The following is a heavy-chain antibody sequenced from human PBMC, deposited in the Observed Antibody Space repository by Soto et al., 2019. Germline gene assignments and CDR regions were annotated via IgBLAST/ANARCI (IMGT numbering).Heavy chain of an antibody. Sequence: SETLSLTGTVSGGSISSYYWSWIRQPPGKGLEWIGYIYYSGSTNYNPSLKSRVTISVDTSKNQFSLKLSSVTAADTAVYYCARAAYSSSWENLPYYYYYGMDVWGQGTTVTVSS. D-gene: IGHD6-13*01. CDR3: ARAAYSSSWENLPYYYYYGMDV. J-gene: IGHJ6*02. V-gene: IGHV4-59*01. CDR2: IYYSGST. CDR1: GGSISSYY.